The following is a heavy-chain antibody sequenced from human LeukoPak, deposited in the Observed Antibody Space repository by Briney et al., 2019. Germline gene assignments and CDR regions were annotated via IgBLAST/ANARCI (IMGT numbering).Heavy chain of an antibody. Sequence: SETLSLTCAVYGGSFSGYYWSWIRQPPGKGLEWIGEINHSGSTNYNPSLKSRVTISVDTSKNQFSLKLSSVTAADTAVYYCARVGITMVRGVISDYYYYYMDVWGKGTTVTISS. D-gene: IGHD3-10*01. CDR2: INHSGST. J-gene: IGHJ6*03. V-gene: IGHV4-34*01. CDR3: ARVGITMVRGVISDYYYYYMDV. CDR1: GGSFSGYY.